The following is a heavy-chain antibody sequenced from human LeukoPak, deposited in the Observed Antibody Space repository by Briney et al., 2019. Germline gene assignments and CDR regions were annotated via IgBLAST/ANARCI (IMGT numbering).Heavy chain of an antibody. V-gene: IGHV4-34*01. CDR2: LNHSGST. Sequence: SETLSLTCAVYGGSFSGYYWSWIRQPPGKGLEWIGELNHSGSTNYNPSLKSRVTISVDTSKNQFSLKLSSVTAADTAVYYCARAPGGFDYWGQGTLVTVSS. CDR1: GGSFSGYY. CDR3: ARAPGGFDY. J-gene: IGHJ4*02. D-gene: IGHD3-10*01.